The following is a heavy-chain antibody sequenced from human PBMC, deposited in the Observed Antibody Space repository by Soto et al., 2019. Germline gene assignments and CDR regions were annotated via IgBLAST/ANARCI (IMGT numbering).Heavy chain of an antibody. D-gene: IGHD3-22*01. Sequence: ASVKVSCKASGGTFRSYAMSWVRQAPVQGLEWMGWIIPIFGTANYAQKFQGRVTITADESTSTAYMELSSLRSEDTAVYYCARRARGYYDSSGYYYFDYWGQGTLVTVSS. V-gene: IGHV1-69*13. CDR3: ARRARGYYDSSGYYYFDY. CDR2: IIPIFGTA. J-gene: IGHJ4*02. CDR1: GGTFRSYA.